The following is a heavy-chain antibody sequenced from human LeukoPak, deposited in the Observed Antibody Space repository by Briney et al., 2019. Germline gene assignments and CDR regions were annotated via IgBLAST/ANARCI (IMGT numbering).Heavy chain of an antibody. J-gene: IGHJ4*02. CDR1: GXTFSTYW. V-gene: IGHV3-7*05. D-gene: IGHD7-27*01. CDR2: INQDGSEK. CDR3: ARGSNWAFDY. Sequence: GGSLRLSCAASGXTFSTYWMSWVLQAPGKGREWVANINQDGSEKYYVDSVKGRLTISRDNAKNSLYLQMNSLRAEDTAIYYCARGSNWAFDYWGQGTLVTVSS.